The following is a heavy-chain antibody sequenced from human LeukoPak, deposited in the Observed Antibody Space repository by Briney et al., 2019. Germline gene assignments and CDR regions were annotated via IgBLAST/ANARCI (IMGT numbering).Heavy chain of an antibody. D-gene: IGHD1-26*01. CDR3: ARHDLGAWDY. Sequence: SEALSLTCTVSGGSISSYYWSWIRQPPGKGLEWIGYIYYSGSTNYNPSLKSRVTISVDTSKNQFSLKLSSVTAADTAVYYCARHDLGAWDYWGQGTLVTVSS. CDR1: GGSISSYY. CDR2: IYYSGST. V-gene: IGHV4-59*08. J-gene: IGHJ4*02.